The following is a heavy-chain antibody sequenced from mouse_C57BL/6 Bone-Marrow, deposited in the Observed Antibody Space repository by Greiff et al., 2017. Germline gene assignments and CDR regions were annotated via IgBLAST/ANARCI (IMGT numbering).Heavy chain of an antibody. Sequence: EVQLQQSGPELVKPGASVKISCKASGYTFTDYYMNWVKQSHGKSLEWIGDINPNNGGTSYNQKFKGKATLTVDKSSSTAYMELRSLTSEDSAVYYCARLGFDYYGSSCWYFDVWGTGTTVTVSS. J-gene: IGHJ1*03. CDR1: GYTFTDYY. CDR2: INPNNGGT. D-gene: IGHD1-1*01. V-gene: IGHV1-26*01. CDR3: ARLGFDYYGSSCWYFDV.